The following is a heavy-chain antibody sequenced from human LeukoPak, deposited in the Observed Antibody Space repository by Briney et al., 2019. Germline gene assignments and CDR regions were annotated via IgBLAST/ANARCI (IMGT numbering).Heavy chain of an antibody. Sequence: ASVTVSFTSSVYTFTIYDINWVRQAPGQGLEWMGWMNPNSGNTGYAQKFKGRVTMTRNTSISTAYMELSSLRSEDTAVYYCARGRGDYDFWSGYYQLDYWGQGTLVTVSS. J-gene: IGHJ4*02. V-gene: IGHV1-8*01. CDR2: MNPNSGNT. CDR3: ARGRGDYDFWSGYYQLDY. D-gene: IGHD3-3*01. CDR1: VYTFTIYD.